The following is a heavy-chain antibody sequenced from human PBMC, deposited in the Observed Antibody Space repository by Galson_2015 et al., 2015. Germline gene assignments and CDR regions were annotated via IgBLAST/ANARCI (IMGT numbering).Heavy chain of an antibody. J-gene: IGHJ4*02. D-gene: IGHD3-3*01. V-gene: IGHV3-21*01. Sequence: SLRLSCAASEFTFSSYYMSWVRQAPGKGLEWVSSISSTTTYIYYADSVKGRFTISRDNAKNSLYLQMNSLGAEDTAVYYCARQSLDYDLWSGYYPTNFDYWGQGALVTVSS. CDR2: ISSTTTYI. CDR1: EFTFSSYY. CDR3: ARQSLDYDLWSGYYPTNFDY.